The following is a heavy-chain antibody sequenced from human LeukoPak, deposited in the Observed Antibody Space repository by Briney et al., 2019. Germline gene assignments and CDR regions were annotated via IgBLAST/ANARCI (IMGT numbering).Heavy chain of an antibody. Sequence: GGSLRLSCAASGFTFSDYYMSWIRQAPGKGLEWVSYISSSGSTIYYADSVKGRFTISRDNAKNSLYLQMNSLRADDTAVYYCAREIRRYYGSGSNAFDIWGQGTMVTVSS. CDR1: GFTFSDYY. D-gene: IGHD3-10*01. CDR3: AREIRRYYGSGSNAFDI. V-gene: IGHV3-11*01. J-gene: IGHJ3*02. CDR2: ISSSGSTI.